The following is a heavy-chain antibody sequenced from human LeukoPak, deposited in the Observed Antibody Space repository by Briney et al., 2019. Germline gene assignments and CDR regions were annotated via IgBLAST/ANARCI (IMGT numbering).Heavy chain of an antibody. CDR1: GYTFTTYA. CDR3: ATNQYGDYTLGDY. Sequence: GASVKVSCKASGYTFTTYAMNWVRQAPGQGLEWMGWINPNSGGTNSAQKFQGRVTMTRDTSISTAYMELSSLRSDDTAVYYCATNQYGDYTLGDYWGQGTLVSVSS. V-gene: IGHV1-2*02. J-gene: IGHJ4*02. CDR2: INPNSGGT. D-gene: IGHD4-17*01.